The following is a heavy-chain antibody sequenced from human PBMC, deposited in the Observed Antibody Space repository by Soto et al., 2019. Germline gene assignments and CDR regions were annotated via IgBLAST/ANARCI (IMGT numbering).Heavy chain of an antibody. V-gene: IGHV3-48*02. J-gene: IGHJ5*02. D-gene: IGHD6-19*01. CDR1: GFTFSSYS. CDR2: ISSSSTTK. CDR3: ARPSSGWENWFDP. Sequence: EVQLVESGGGLVQPGGSLRLSCEASGFTFSSYSMNWVRQAPGKGREWVSYISSSSTTKYYADSVKGRFTISRDNAKNSLYLQMNSLRDEDTAVDYGARPSSGWENWFDPWGQGTLVIVSS.